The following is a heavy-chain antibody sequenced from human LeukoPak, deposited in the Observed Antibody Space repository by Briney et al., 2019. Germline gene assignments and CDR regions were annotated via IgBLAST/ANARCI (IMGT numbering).Heavy chain of an antibody. CDR2: IIPIFGTA. J-gene: IGHJ4*02. V-gene: IGHV1-69*05. CDR3: ARGGGATTAS. D-gene: IGHD1-26*01. CDR1: GYSFTSYW. Sequence: KISCKGSGYSFTSYWIGWVRQMPGKGLEWMGGIIPIFGTANYAQKFQGRVTITTDESTSTAYMELSSLRSEDTAVYYCARGGGATTASWGQGTLVTVSS.